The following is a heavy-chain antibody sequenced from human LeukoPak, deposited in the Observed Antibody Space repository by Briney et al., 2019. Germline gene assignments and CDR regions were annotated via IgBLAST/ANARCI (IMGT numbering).Heavy chain of an antibody. J-gene: IGHJ5*02. Sequence: PGGSLRLSCAASGFTFDNYAMNWVRQAPGKGLEWVSAISGSGGSTYYTDSVKGRFTISRDNSKNTLYLQMNSLRVEDTAVYYCTGPSFDASGMGFDPWGQGALVTVSS. CDR3: TGPSFDASGMGFDP. CDR2: ISGSGGST. CDR1: GFTFDNYA. D-gene: IGHD3-10*01. V-gene: IGHV3-23*01.